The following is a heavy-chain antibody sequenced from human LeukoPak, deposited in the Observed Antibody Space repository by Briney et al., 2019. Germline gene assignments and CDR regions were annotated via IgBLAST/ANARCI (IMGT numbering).Heavy chain of an antibody. CDR3: ARDYFGSPSALDY. CDR1: GFFFNTNA. D-gene: IGHD1-26*01. V-gene: IGHV3-20*04. J-gene: IGHJ4*02. CDR2: INWNGGST. Sequence: GGSLRLSCAASGFFFNTNAMSWVRQAPGKGLEWVSGINWNGGSTGYADSVKGRFTISRDNAKNSLYLQMNSLRAEDTALYYCARDYFGSPSALDYWGQGTLVTVSS.